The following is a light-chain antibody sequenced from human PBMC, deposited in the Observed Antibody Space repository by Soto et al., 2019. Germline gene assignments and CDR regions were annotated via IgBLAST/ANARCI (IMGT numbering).Light chain of an antibody. J-gene: IGKJ2*01. Sequence: EIVLAPSPGTLSLSPGERATLSCRASQSVSSSYLAWYQQKPGQAPRLLIYVASSKATGIPDRFSGSGSGTDFTLTISRLEHEDVAVYYCQQYGSSPYTVGQGIKMEIK. CDR3: QQYGSSPYT. V-gene: IGKV3-20*01. CDR1: QSVSSSY. CDR2: VAS.